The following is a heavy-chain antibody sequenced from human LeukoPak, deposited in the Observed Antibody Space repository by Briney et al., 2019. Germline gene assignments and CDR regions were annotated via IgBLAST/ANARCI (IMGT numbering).Heavy chain of an antibody. J-gene: IGHJ6*04. CDR2: IHHSGST. CDR1: GVSISSGGYS. V-gene: IGHV4-30-2*01. Sequence: SETLSLTCAVSGVSISSGGYSWGWIRQPPGKGLEWIGYIHHSGSTYYNPSLKSRVTISVDRSKNQFSLNLTSVTAADTAIYYCARRDYGMDVWGKGTTVTVSS. CDR3: ARRDYGMDV.